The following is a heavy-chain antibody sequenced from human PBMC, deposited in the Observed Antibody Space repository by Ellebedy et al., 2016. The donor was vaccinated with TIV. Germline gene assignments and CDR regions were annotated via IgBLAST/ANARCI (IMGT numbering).Heavy chain of an antibody. CDR3: ARRGSYGDYAVQINSWFDT. J-gene: IGHJ5*02. V-gene: IGHV3-7*01. CDR1: GFSFRSYW. CDR2: IYQDGGVQ. Sequence: GESLKISCAASGFSFRSYWMSWVRQAPGKGLEWVANIYQDGGVQYYVDSVKGRFTSSRDNADNSLFLQMNSLRAEDTAVYYCARRGSYGDYAVQINSWFDTWGRGTLVAVSS. D-gene: IGHD4-17*01.